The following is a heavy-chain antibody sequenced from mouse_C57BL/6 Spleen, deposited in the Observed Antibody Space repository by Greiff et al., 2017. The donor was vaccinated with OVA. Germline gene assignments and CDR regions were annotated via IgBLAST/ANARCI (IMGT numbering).Heavy chain of an antibody. CDR3: AKHDTYYFDY. CDR1: GFTFSSYG. Sequence: EVQVVESGGDLVKPGGSLKLSCAASGFTFSSYGMSWVRQTPDKRLEWVATISSGGSYTYYPDSVKGRFTISRDNAKNTLYLQLSSLQSEDTAMYYCAKHDTYYFDYWGQGTTLTVAS. CDR2: ISSGGSYT. V-gene: IGHV5-6*01. J-gene: IGHJ2*01.